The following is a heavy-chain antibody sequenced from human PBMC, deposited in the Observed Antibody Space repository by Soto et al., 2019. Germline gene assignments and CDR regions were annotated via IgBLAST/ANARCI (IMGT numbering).Heavy chain of an antibody. CDR3: ARGVAGDSSYDLDDY. CDR2: IWYDGSNK. Sequence: QVQLVESGGGVVQPGRSLRLSCAASGFTFSSYGMHWVRQAPGKGLERVAVIWYDGSNKYYADSVKGRFTISRDNSKNTLYLQMNSLRAEDTAVYYCARGVAGDSSYDLDDYWGQGALVTVSS. J-gene: IGHJ4*02. CDR1: GFTFSSYG. V-gene: IGHV3-33*01. D-gene: IGHD3-22*01.